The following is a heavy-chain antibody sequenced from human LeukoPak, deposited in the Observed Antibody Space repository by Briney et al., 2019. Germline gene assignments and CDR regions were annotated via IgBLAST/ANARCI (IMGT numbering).Heavy chain of an antibody. J-gene: IGHJ4*02. CDR3: ARIEDYGGNSVNY. CDR1: GGSISSYY. CDR2: IYYSGST. V-gene: IGHV4-59*01. D-gene: IGHD4-23*01. Sequence: PSETLSLTCTVSGGSISSYYWSWIRQPPGKGLEWIGYIYYSGSTNYNPPLKSRVTISVDTSKNQFSLKLSSATAADTAVYYCARIEDYGGNSVNYWGQGTLVTVSS.